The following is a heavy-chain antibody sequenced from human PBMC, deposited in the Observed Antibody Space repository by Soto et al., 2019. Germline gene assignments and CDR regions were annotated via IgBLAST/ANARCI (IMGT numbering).Heavy chain of an antibody. CDR1: GCSISSNY. CDR2: VYNSGST. CDR3: ARYRREAVAGYTLDN. V-gene: IGHV4-59*01. J-gene: IGHJ4*02. D-gene: IGHD6-13*01. Sequence: SETLSLTCTFSGCSISSNYWTWIRQPPGKGLEWIGYVYNSGSTNYNPSLKSRVTISEDTSKSQFSLKVNSMTAADTAVYYCARYRREAVAGYTLDNWGQGILVTVSS.